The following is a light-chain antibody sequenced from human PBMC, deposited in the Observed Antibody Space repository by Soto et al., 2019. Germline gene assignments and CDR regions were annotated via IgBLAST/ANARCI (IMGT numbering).Light chain of an antibody. CDR2: DAS. CDR3: QQRNQWPPVT. V-gene: IGKV3-11*01. J-gene: IGKJ4*02. Sequence: ESVLTQSPATLSLSPGERATLSCRASPSVSNSLAWYQHKPGQAPRLLIYDASNRSTGVPTRFSGSGSGTDLTLTISSLEPEDFAVYYCQQRNQWPPVTFGGGTRVEIK. CDR1: PSVSNS.